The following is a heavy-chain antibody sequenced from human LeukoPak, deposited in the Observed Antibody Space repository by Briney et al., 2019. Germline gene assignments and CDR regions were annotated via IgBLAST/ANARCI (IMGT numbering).Heavy chain of an antibody. Sequence: PGGSLRLSCAASGFTFSSYWMHWVRQAPGKGLVWVSRINSDGSSTSYADSVKGRFTISRDNAKNSLYLQMNSLRDEDTAVYYCARVRYCSGGSCYWVAEYFQHWGQGTLVTVSS. CDR1: GFTFSSYW. CDR2: INSDGSST. D-gene: IGHD2-15*01. V-gene: IGHV3-74*01. J-gene: IGHJ1*01. CDR3: ARVRYCSGGSCYWVAEYFQH.